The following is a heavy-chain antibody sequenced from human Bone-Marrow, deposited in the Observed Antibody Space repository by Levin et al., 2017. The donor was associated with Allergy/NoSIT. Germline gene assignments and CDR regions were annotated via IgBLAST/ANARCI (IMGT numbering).Heavy chain of an antibody. CDR3: ARGLMYYYDSSGYYYGPGNYYYGMDV. J-gene: IGHJ6*02. D-gene: IGHD3-22*01. CDR1: GGSFSGYY. CDR2: INHSGST. Sequence: NASETLSLTCAVYGGSFSGYYWSWIRQPPGKGLEWIGEINHSGSTNYNPSLKSRVTISVDTSKNQFSLKLSSVTAADTAVYYCARGLMYYYDSSGYYYGPGNYYYGMDVWGQGTTVTVSS. V-gene: IGHV4-34*01.